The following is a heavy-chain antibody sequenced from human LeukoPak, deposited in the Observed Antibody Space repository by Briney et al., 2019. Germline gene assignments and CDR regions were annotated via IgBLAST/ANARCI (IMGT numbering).Heavy chain of an antibody. CDR1: GGSISSYY. J-gene: IGHJ4*02. V-gene: IGHV4-59*01. CDR2: IYYSGST. D-gene: IGHD2-21*02. Sequence: SETLSLTCTVSGGSISSYYWSWIRQPPGKGPEWIGYIYYSGSTNYNPSLKSRVTISVDTSKNQFSLKLSSVTAADTAVYYCARIAAYCGGDCYFIPDYWGQGTPVTVSS. CDR3: ARIAAYCGGDCYFIPDY.